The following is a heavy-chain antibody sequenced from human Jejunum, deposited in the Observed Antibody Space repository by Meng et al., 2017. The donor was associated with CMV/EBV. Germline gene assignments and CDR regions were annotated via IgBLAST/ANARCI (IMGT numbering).Heavy chain of an antibody. V-gene: IGHV3-23*01. CDR3: ARLTDF. D-gene: IGHD2-8*01. CDR1: GITFSGHA. CDR2: ISGSDGST. J-gene: IGHJ4*02. Sequence: LNMSCAAVGITFSGHARSWVRRAPGKGLEWVSAISGSDGSTHYADSVKGRFTISRDNSKNTLYLQMNSLRAEDTAVYYCARLTDFWGQGTLVTVSS.